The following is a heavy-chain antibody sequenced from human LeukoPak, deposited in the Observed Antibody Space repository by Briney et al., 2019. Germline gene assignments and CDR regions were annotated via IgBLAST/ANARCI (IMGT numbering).Heavy chain of an antibody. CDR2: ISSSSSYI. V-gene: IGHV3-21*01. CDR1: GFTFSSYS. CDR3: ATPTAGTWHFDY. D-gene: IGHD1-1*01. Sequence: GGSLRLSCAASGFTFSSYSMDWVRQAPGKGLEWVSSISSSSSYIYYADSVKGRFTISRDNAKNSLYLQMNSLRAEDTAVYYCATPTAGTWHFDYWGQGTLVTVFS. J-gene: IGHJ4*02.